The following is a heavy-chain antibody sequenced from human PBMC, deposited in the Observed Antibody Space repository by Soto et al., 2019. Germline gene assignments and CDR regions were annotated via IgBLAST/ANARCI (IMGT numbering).Heavy chain of an antibody. CDR3: ARDKSPQRITMIVVGDAFDI. CDR1: GFTFSNAW. J-gene: IGHJ3*02. D-gene: IGHD3-22*01. CDR2: IKSKTDGGTT. Sequence: GGSLRLSCAASGFTFSNAWMNRVRQAPGKGLEWVGRIKSKTDGGTTDYAAPVKGRFTISRDDSKNTLYLQMNSLKTEDTAVYYCARDKSPQRITMIVVGDAFDIWGQGTMVTVSS. V-gene: IGHV3-15*07.